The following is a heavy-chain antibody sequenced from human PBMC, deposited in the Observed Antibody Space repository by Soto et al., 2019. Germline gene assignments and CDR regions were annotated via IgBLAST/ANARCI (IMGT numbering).Heavy chain of an antibody. Sequence: RASVKVSCKASGYTFTSYAMHWVRQAPGQRLEWMGWINAGNGNTKYSQKFQGRVTITRDTSASTAYMELSSLRSEDTAVYYCARGEFLSYDDYWGQGTLVTVSS. CDR3: ARGEFLSYDDY. D-gene: IGHD3-16*01. CDR1: GYTFTSYA. V-gene: IGHV1-3*01. CDR2: INAGNGNT. J-gene: IGHJ4*02.